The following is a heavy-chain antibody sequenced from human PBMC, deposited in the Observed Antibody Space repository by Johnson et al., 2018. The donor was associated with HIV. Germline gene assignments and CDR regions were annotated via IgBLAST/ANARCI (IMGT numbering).Heavy chain of an antibody. CDR1: GFTVSSNY. Sequence: VQLVESGGGLIQPGGSLRLSCAASGFTVSSNYMSWVRQAPGKGLEWVSVIYSGGSTYYADSVKGRFTISRDNSKNTLYLQMNSLRAEDTAVYYCARDHYDDSSGIRDDAFDIWGQGTMVTVYS. CDR3: ARDHYDDSSGIRDDAFDI. D-gene: IGHD3-22*01. J-gene: IGHJ3*02. V-gene: IGHV3-53*01. CDR2: IYSGGST.